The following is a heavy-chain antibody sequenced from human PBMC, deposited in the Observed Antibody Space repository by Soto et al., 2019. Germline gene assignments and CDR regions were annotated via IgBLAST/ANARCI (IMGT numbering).Heavy chain of an antibody. CDR3: AKSQEAVAPLGMDV. J-gene: IGHJ6*02. Sequence: SVKVSCKASGGTFSSYAISWVRQAPGQGLEWMGGIIPIFGTANYAQKFQGRVTITADESTSTAYMELSSLRSEDTAVYYCAKSQEAVAPLGMDVWGQGTTVTVSS. CDR1: GGTFSSYA. D-gene: IGHD6-19*01. V-gene: IGHV1-69*13. CDR2: IIPIFGTA.